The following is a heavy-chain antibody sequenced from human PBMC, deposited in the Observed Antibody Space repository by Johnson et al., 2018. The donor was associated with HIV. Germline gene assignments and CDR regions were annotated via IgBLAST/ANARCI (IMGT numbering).Heavy chain of an antibody. CDR3: ARDQFGTITTGGDGAFDI. CDR1: GFTFSSYA. CDR2: ISGSGGST. J-gene: IGHJ3*02. V-gene: IGHV3-23*04. Sequence: EVQLVESGGGVVWPGGSLRLSCAASGFTFSSYAMSWVRQAPGKGLEWVSAISGSGGSTYYADSVKGRFTISRDNSRNALYLQMNSLRAEDTAVFYCARDQFGTITTGGDGAFDIWGQGTMVTVSS. D-gene: IGHD5-24*01.